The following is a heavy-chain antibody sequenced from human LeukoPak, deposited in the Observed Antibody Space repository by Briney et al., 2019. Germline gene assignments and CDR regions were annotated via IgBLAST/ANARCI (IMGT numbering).Heavy chain of an antibody. CDR2: IYYSGST. CDR3: ARSDCSSTSCYAFDI. D-gene: IGHD2-2*01. Sequence: SETLSLTCTVSGGSFSSSSYSWGWIRQPPGKGLEWIGSIYYSGSTYYNPSLKSRVTISADTSKNQFSLKLSSVTAADTAVYYCARSDCSSTSCYAFDIWGQGTMVTVSS. J-gene: IGHJ3*02. V-gene: IGHV4-39*01. CDR1: GGSFSSSSYS.